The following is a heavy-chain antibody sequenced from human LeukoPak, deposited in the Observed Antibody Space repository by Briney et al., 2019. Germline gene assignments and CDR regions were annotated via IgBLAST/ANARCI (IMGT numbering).Heavy chain of an antibody. D-gene: IGHD4-23*01. V-gene: IGHV1-69*02. CDR2: IIPILGIA. J-gene: IGHJ5*02. Sequence: ASVKVSCKASGGTFTSYTISWVRQAPGQGLEWMGRIIPILGIANYAQKFQGRVTITADKSTSTAYMELSSLRSEDTAVYYCARTSDYGGNSNWFDPWGQGTLVTVSS. CDR1: GGTFTSYT. CDR3: ARTSDYGGNSNWFDP.